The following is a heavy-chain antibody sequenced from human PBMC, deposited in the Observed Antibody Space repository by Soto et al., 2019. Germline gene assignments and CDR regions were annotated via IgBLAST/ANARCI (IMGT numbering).Heavy chain of an antibody. D-gene: IGHD6-13*01. CDR1: GGSIGSSSYY. J-gene: IGHJ4*02. CDR3: ASIAAPGTTHFDF. V-gene: IGHV4-39*01. Sequence: QLQLQESGPGLLRPSETLSLTCTVSGGSIGSSSYYWGWIRQSPGKGLEWIGNIYYSGNTFYNPSLKSRVTISVDTSKNQFYLPLSSVTAADTAIFYCASIAAPGTTHFDFWGQGTLVTVSS. CDR2: IYYSGNT.